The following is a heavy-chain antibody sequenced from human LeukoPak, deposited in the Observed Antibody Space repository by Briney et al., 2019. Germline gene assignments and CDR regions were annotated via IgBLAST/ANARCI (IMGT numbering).Heavy chain of an antibody. CDR3: ARHGYDFWSGYSGATDY. CDR1: GYSFTSYW. CDR2: IYPGDSDT. Sequence: GESLKISCKGSGYSFTSYWIGWVRQMPGKGLEWMGIIYPGDSDTRYSPSFQGQVTISADKSISTAYLQWSSLKASDTAIYYCARHGYDFWSGYSGATDYWGQGTLVTVSS. D-gene: IGHD3-3*01. V-gene: IGHV5-51*01. J-gene: IGHJ4*02.